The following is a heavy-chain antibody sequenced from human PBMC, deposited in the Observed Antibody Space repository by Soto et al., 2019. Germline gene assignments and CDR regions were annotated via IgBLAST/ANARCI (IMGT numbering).Heavy chain of an antibody. CDR2: INTDGATS. V-gene: IGHV3-74*03. D-gene: IGHD2-2*01. Sequence: EVQLVESGGDLVQPGGSLRLSCAASGFTFSGHCMHWVRQAPGKGLEWVSRINTDGATSTYADSVKGRFTISRDNAKNTPYLQLSAPRAEDTALYYCAREAGYCSRTSCYRRAFDTWGQGTTVTVSS. CDR1: GFTFSGHC. CDR3: AREAGYCSRTSCYRRAFDT. J-gene: IGHJ3*02.